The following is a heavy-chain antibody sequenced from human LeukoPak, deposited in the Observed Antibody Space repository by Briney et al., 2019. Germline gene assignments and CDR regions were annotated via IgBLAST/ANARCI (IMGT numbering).Heavy chain of an antibody. CDR2: IKEDGTET. CDR1: GFTFSGYP. CDR3: AKEGRSLQTY. D-gene: IGHD5-24*01. J-gene: IGHJ4*02. V-gene: IGHV3-7*03. Sequence: GGSLRLSCAASGFTFSGYPIHWVRQAPGKGLEWVANIKEDGTETYYVDSVKGRFTISRDNAKNSLYLQMNSLRVEDTAVYYCAKEGRSLQTYWGQGTLVTVSS.